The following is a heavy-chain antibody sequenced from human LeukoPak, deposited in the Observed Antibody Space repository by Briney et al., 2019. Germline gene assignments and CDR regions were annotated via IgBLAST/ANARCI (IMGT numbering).Heavy chain of an antibody. Sequence: GGSLRLSCVASGFTFSSYGMHWVRQAPGKGLEWVAVISYDGSNKYYADSVKGRFTISRDNSKNTLYLQMNSLRAEDTAVYYCAKDSHSSGYYGYLDYWGQGTLVTVSS. J-gene: IGHJ4*02. CDR3: AKDSHSSGYYGYLDY. CDR1: GFTFSSYG. V-gene: IGHV3-30*18. D-gene: IGHD3-22*01. CDR2: ISYDGSNK.